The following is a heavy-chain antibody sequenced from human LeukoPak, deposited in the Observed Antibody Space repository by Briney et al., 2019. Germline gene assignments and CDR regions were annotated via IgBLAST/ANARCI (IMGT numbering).Heavy chain of an antibody. V-gene: IGHV4-34*01. Sequence: SETLSLTCAVYGGSFSGYYWNWIRQPPGKGLEWIGEINHSGSTNYNPSLKSRVNISVDTSKNQFSLKLSSVTAADTAVYYCARGREEYSGYDLEDYWGQGTLVTVSS. D-gene: IGHD5-12*01. CDR1: GGSFSGYY. CDR3: ARGREEYSGYDLEDY. CDR2: INHSGST. J-gene: IGHJ4*02.